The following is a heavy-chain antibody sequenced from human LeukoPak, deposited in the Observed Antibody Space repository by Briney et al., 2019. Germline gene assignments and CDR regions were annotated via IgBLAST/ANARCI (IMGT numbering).Heavy chain of an antibody. CDR1: GFTFSDYY. CDR3: ARVVSYSRAENDAFDI. Sequence: GGSLRLSCAASGFTFSDYYMSWIRQAPGKGLEWVSYISSSGSTIYYADSVKGRFTISRDNAKNSLYLQMNSLRAEDTAVYYCARVVSYSRAENDAFDIWGQGTMVTVSS. J-gene: IGHJ3*02. D-gene: IGHD2-21*01. CDR2: ISSSGSTI. V-gene: IGHV3-11*01.